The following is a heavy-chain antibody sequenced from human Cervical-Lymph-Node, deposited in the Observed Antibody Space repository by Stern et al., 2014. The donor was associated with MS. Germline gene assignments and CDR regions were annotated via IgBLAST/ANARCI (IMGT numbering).Heavy chain of an antibody. D-gene: IGHD3-22*01. CDR3: AKDFTSRDYYGADAFDI. J-gene: IGHJ3*02. CDR2: TYYRSEWYS. Sequence: QVQLQQSGPGLVKPSQTLSLTCAISGDSVSSNSAAWNWIRQSPSRGLEWLGRTYYRSEWYSDYAVSVKSRISINPDKSKNQFSLQLTSVTPEDTAVYYCAKDFTSRDYYGADAFDIWGQGTTVTVSS. V-gene: IGHV6-1*01. CDR1: GDSVSSNSAA.